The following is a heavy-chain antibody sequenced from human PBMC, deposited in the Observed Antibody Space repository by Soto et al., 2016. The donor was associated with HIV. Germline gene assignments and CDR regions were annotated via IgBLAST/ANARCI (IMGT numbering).Heavy chain of an antibody. D-gene: IGHD1-26*01. CDR3: ARALHQTSGFFNVVEGWNY. J-gene: IGHJ4*01. CDR2: IYHTGST. Sequence: GKGLEWIGSIYHTGSTYYNPSLKSRVTITINTARNQFSLRLTSLTAADTAVYYCARALHQTSGFFNVVEGWNYWGQGTLVTVSS. V-gene: IGHV4-39*02.